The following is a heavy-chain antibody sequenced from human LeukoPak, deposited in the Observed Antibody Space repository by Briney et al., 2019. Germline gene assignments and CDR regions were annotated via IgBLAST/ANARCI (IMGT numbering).Heavy chain of an antibody. CDR1: GYTFSDYG. CDR3: ARAQPPDY. J-gene: IGHJ4*02. CDR2: ISVYNGNT. V-gene: IGHV1-18*01. Sequence: ASVKVSCKASGYTFSDYGITRVRQAPGQGLEWMGWISVYNGNTNYAQKLQGRVTMTTDISTSTAYMELRSLTSDDTAVYYCARAQPPDYWGQGTLVTVSS. D-gene: IGHD2-2*01.